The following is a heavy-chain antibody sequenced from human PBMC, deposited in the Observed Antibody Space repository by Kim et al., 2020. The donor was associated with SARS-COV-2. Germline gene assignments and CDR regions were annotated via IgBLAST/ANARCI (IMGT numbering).Heavy chain of an antibody. J-gene: IGHJ6*03. D-gene: IGHD6-6*01. CDR3: ARVRSARRLLGYYDMDV. Sequence: ASVKVSCKASGYTFTSYDINWVRQATGQGLEWMGWMNPNSGNTGYAQKFQGRVTMTRNTSISTAYMELSSLRSEDTAVYYCARVRSARRLLGYYDMDVWGKGTTVTVSS. V-gene: IGHV1-8*01. CDR1: GYTFTSYD. CDR2: MNPNSGNT.